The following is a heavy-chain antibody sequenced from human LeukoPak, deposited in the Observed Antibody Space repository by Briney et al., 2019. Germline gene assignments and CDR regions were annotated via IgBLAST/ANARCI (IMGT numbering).Heavy chain of an antibody. CDR1: GYSISNGHY. J-gene: IGHJ6*03. CDR2: ISHTGSS. V-gene: IGHV4-38-2*02. Sequence: SQTLSLTCTVSGYSISNGHYWGWIRQPPGKGLEWIGSISHTGSSYYNPSLKSRVTISVDTSKNQFSLRLSSVTAADTAVYYCARVYTGSSWDYYYYVDVWGKGTTVTVSS. D-gene: IGHD6-13*01. CDR3: ARVYTGSSWDYYYYVDV.